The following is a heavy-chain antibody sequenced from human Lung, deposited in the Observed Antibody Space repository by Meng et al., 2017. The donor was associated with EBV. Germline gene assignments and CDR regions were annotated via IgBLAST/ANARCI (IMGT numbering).Heavy chain of an antibody. J-gene: IGHJ4*02. Sequence: EGQLVGLGGGLGKRGGSLRLSCAASGFTFSTYRMNWVRQAPGKGLEWVSSISSSRSYIYYADSVKGRFTISRDNAKNSMYLQMNSLRAEDTAVYYCARAELGDFDYWGQGTLVTVSS. D-gene: IGHD3-10*01. CDR3: ARAELGDFDY. V-gene: IGHV3-21*01. CDR1: GFTFSTYR. CDR2: ISSSRSYI.